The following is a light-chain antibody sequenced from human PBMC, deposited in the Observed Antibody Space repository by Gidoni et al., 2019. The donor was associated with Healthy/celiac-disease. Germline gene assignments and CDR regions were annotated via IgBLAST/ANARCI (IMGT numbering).Light chain of an antibody. CDR1: SSDVGGYNY. V-gene: IGLV2-14*01. Sequence: QSALTQRASVSESAGQSITISCTGTSSDVGGYNYVSWYHQHPGKPPKLMIYAVSNRPPGVSNRFSGPKSGNTASLTLSGLQAEDEADYYCSSYTSSSPSVFGGGTKLTVL. CDR3: SSYTSSSPSV. J-gene: IGLJ3*02. CDR2: AVS.